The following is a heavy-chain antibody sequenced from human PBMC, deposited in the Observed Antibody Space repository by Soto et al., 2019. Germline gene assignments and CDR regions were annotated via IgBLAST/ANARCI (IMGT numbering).Heavy chain of an antibody. D-gene: IGHD3-9*01. Sequence: GGSLRLSCAASVFTFSSFHMNWVRQAPGRGLEWVAYITSSSDTIYYSDSVKGRFTISRDNGKNSLFLQMNSLESEDTAVYYCSRDDSDWFFNWGRGTLVTVSS. CDR1: VFTFSSFH. CDR2: ITSSSDTI. CDR3: SRDDSDWFFN. V-gene: IGHV3-48*01. J-gene: IGHJ4*02.